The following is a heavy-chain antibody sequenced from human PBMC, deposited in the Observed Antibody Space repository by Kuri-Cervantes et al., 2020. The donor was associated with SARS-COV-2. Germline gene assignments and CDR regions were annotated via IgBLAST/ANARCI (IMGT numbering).Heavy chain of an antibody. CDR3: AKGVISGSLDY. CDR2: ISGSGGST. J-gene: IGHJ4*02. CDR1: GFTFSSYA. V-gene: IGHV3-23*01. D-gene: IGHD1-26*01. Sequence: GESLKISCAASGFTFSSYAMSWVRQAPGKGLEWVSAISGSGGSTYYADSVKGRFTISRDNSKNMLYLQMNSLRAEDTAVYYCAKGVISGSLDYWGQGTLVTVSS.